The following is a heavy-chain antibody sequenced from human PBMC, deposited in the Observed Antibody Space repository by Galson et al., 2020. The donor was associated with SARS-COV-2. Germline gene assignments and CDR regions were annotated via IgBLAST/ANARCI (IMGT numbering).Heavy chain of an antibody. CDR1: GFSLSTSGMC. V-gene: IGHV2-70*01. CDR2: IDWADDK. CDR3: ARIRYDILTGYYYGMDV. J-gene: IGHJ6*02. D-gene: IGHD3-9*01. Sequence: SGPTLVKPTQTLTLTCTFSGFSLSTSGMCVSWIRQPPGKALEWLALIDWADDKYYSTSLKNRLTISKDTSKNQVVLTMTNRDPVDTATYYCARIRYDILTGYYYGMDVWGQGTTVTVSS.